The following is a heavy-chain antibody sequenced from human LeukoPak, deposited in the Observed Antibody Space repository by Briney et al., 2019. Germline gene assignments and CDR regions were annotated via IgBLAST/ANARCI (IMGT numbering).Heavy chain of an antibody. Sequence: SETLSLTCTVSGGSISSGGYYWSWIRQPLGKGLEWIGYIYHSGSTYYNPSLKSRVTISVDRSKNQFSLKLSSVTAADTAVYYCVRQSDDILTGYWPDYWGQGTLVTVSS. V-gene: IGHV4-30-2*01. CDR3: VRQSDDILTGYWPDY. J-gene: IGHJ4*02. CDR1: GGSISSGGYY. D-gene: IGHD3-9*01. CDR2: IYHSGST.